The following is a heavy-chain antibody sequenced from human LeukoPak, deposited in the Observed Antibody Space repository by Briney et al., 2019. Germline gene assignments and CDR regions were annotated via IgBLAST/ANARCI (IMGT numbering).Heavy chain of an antibody. CDR2: IIPIFGTA. CDR1: AGTFSIYT. J-gene: IGHJ6*03. CDR3: ARGNIVATIDYYYYMDV. Sequence: AVTVSFTASAGTFSIYTISSVRQAPGQGHGWRGGIIPIFGTANYAQKFQGRVTITTDESTSTAYMELSSLRSEDTAVYYCARGNIVATIDYYYYMDVWGKGTTVTVSS. V-gene: IGHV1-69*05. D-gene: IGHD5-12*01.